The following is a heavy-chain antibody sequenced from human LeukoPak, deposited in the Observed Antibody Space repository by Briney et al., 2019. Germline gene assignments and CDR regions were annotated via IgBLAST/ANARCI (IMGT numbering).Heavy chain of an antibody. D-gene: IGHD3-22*01. J-gene: IGHJ4*02. CDR2: IYYSVST. Sequence: PSETLSLTCTVSGCSISSSSYYWGWLRQPPGKGLEWIGSIYYSVSTYYNPSLKSRVTISVDTSKNQFSLKLSSVTAADTAVYYCARVGDSGGYYPFDYWGQGTLVTVSS. CDR3: ARVGDSGGYYPFDY. V-gene: IGHV4-39*01. CDR1: GCSISSSSYY.